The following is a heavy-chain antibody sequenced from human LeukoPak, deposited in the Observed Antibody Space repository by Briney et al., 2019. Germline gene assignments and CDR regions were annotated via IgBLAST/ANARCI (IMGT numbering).Heavy chain of an antibody. V-gene: IGHV4-34*01. D-gene: IGHD3-22*01. Sequence: KASETLSLTCAVYGGSFSGYYWSWIRQPPGKGLEWIGEINHSGSTNYNPSLKSRVTISVDTSKNQFSLKLSSVTAADTAVYYCARDDDSSGYYSSLWAFDIWGQGTMVTVSS. CDR3: ARDDDSSGYYSSLWAFDI. CDR1: GGSFSGYY. J-gene: IGHJ3*02. CDR2: INHSGST.